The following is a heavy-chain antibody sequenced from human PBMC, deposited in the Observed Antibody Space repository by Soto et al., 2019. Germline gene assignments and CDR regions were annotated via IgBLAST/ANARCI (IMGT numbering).Heavy chain of an antibody. CDR2: IYYSGST. Sequence: SETLSLTCTVSGGYISSSSYYWGWIRQPPGKGLEWIGSIYYSGSTYYNPSLKSRVTISVDTSKNQFSLKLSSVTAADTAVYYCARHSSTIFGVVGHWGQGTLVTVSS. CDR3: ARHSSTIFGVVGH. V-gene: IGHV4-39*01. D-gene: IGHD3-3*01. J-gene: IGHJ4*02. CDR1: GGYISSSSYY.